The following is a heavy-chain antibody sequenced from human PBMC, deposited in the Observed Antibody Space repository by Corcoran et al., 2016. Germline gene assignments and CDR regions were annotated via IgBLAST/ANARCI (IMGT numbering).Heavy chain of an antibody. V-gene: IGHV3-74*01. Sequence: EVQLVESGGGLVQPGGSLRLSCAASGFTFSSYWMHWVRQAPGTGLVWVSRISTDGSGTGYADSVKGRFTISRDNAKNTLFLQMNSLRTEDTAVFYCARASGSYDSGGYFDYWGQGALVAVSS. J-gene: IGHJ4*02. D-gene: IGHD3-22*01. CDR1: GFTFSSYW. CDR2: ISTDGSGT. CDR3: ARASGSYDSGGYFDY.